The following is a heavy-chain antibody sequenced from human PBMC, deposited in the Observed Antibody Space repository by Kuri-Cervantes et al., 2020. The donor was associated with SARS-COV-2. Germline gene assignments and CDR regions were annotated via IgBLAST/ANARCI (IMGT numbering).Heavy chain of an antibody. CDR1: GGSISSYY. D-gene: IGHD2-8*01. J-gene: IGHJ5*02. Sequence: SETLSLTCTVSGGSISSYYWSWIRQPPGKGLEWIGYIYYSGSTNYNPSLKSRVTISVDTSKNQFSLKLSSVTAADTAVYYCARVRDIVLMVYAIRGWFDPWGQGTRVT. CDR3: ARVRDIVLMVYAIRGWFDP. CDR2: IYYSGST. V-gene: IGHV4-59*12.